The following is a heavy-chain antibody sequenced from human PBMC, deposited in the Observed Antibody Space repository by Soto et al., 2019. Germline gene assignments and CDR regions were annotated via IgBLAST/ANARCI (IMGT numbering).Heavy chain of an antibody. CDR3: ARGIATGPLDP. D-gene: IGHD2-15*01. CDR2: INPDNGNT. V-gene: IGHV1-3*01. J-gene: IGHJ5*02. CDR1: GYTFTRYT. Sequence: QVQLVQSGAEVQKPGASVKISCKASGYTFTRYTMNWVRQAPGQRLEWMGWINPDNGNTKSSQKFQDRVIITRDTSASTAYMDLSSMRSEDTAVYYCARGIATGPLDPWGQGTLVTVSS.